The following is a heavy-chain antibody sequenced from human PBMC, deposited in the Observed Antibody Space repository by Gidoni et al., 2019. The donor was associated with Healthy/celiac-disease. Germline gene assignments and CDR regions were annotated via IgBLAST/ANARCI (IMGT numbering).Heavy chain of an antibody. CDR1: GGTFSSYS. D-gene: IGHD4-17*01. V-gene: IGHV1-69*01. J-gene: IGHJ6*02. CDR3: ATTTVTTYDEVYYYYGMDV. Sequence: QVQLVQSGAEVNKPGSSVKVSCKDSGGTFSSYSISYVRQAPGHGREWMGGIIPTVGTENYEQKLQRRVTSTADEYTSTAYMELSSLRSEDTAVYYCATTTVTTYDEVYYYYGMDVWGQGTTVTVSS. CDR2: IIPTVGTE.